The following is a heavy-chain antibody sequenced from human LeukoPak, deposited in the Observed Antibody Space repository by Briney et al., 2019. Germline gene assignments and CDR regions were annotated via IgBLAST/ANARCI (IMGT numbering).Heavy chain of an antibody. CDR2: ISPSSSTI. Sequence: GGSLRLSCAASGFTFSTYSMNWVRQAPGKGLEWVSYISPSSSTIYYADSVKGRFTISRDNDKNSLYLQMNSLRAEDTAVYYCARDGMYSSSWITDYWGQGTLVTVSS. V-gene: IGHV3-48*01. J-gene: IGHJ4*02. CDR3: ARDGMYSSSWITDY. CDR1: GFTFSTYS. D-gene: IGHD6-13*01.